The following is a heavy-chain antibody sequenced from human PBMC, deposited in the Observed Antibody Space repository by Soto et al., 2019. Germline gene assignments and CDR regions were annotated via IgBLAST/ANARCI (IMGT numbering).Heavy chain of an antibody. CDR1: GFTFSSYG. J-gene: IGHJ4*02. D-gene: IGHD2-2*01. CDR2: ISYDGSNK. V-gene: IGHV3-30*18. CDR3: AKRVPQPTDY. Sequence: GGSLRLSCAASGFTFSSYGMHWVRQAPGKGLEWVAVISYDGSNKYYADSVKGRFTISRDNSKNTLYLQMNSLRAEDTAVYYCAKRVPQPTDYWGQGTLVTVSS.